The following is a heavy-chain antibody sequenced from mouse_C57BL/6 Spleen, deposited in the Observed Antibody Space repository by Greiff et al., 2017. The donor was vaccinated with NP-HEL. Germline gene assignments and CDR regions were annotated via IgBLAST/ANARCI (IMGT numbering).Heavy chain of an antibody. D-gene: IGHD2-3*01. CDR2: IYPGSGST. CDR3: ASRDGGYFDV. Sequence: QVQLQQPGAELVKPGASVQMSCKASGYTFTSYWITWVKQRPGQGLEWIGDIYPGSGSTNYNEKFKSKATLTVDTSSSTAYMQLSSLTSEDSAVYYCASRDGGYFDVWGTGTTVTVSS. J-gene: IGHJ1*03. V-gene: IGHV1-55*01. CDR1: GYTFTSYW.